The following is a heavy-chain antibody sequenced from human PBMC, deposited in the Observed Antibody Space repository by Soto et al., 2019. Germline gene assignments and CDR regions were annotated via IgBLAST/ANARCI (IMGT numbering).Heavy chain of an antibody. D-gene: IGHD1-7*01. V-gene: IGHV4-59*01. Sequence: TLSLTCSVSGGSIVDYYWSWIRQPPGKGLEWIGFIYYTGNTRYNPSLGSRVTISLDTSKNQFSLKLTSATAADTAFYYCARDVNRWELRGFFDPWGRGALVTVSS. J-gene: IGHJ5*02. CDR3: ARDVNRWELRGFFDP. CDR1: GGSIVDYY. CDR2: IYYTGNT.